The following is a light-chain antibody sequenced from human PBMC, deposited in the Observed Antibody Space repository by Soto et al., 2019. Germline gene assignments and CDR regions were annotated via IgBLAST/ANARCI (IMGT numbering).Light chain of an antibody. J-gene: IGLJ3*02. V-gene: IGLV7-43*01. CDR3: LLFYRDAWV. CDR1: TGAVTSGYY. CDR2: STS. Sequence: QTVVTQEPSLTVSPGGTVTLTCASSTGAVTSGYYANWFQQKPGQAPRALISSTSNKHSWTPARFSGSLLGGKAALTLSGVQPEDEAEYYCLLFYRDAWVFGGGTKVNVL.